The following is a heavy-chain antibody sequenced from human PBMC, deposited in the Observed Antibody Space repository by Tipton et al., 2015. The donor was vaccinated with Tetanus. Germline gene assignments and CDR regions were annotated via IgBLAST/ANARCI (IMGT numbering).Heavy chain of an antibody. CDR3: VRSHVFRLTLFGDEIPRSGRFDP. D-gene: IGHD3-3*01. J-gene: IGHJ5*02. CDR1: GVSINNYY. Sequence: TLSLTCSVSGVSINNYYWNWIRQSPGKGLEWLGNIFYNGDTDYNPSLRGRATISLDKAKNHFSLRLRSVTAADTALYYCVRSHVFRLTLFGDEIPRSGRFDPWGQGPLVSVSS. CDR2: IFYNGDT. V-gene: IGHV4-59*01.